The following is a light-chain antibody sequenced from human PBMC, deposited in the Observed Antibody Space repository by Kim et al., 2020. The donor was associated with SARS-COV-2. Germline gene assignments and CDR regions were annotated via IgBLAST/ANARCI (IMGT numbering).Light chain of an antibody. Sequence: VTISCTGSSSNIGAGYDVHWYQQLPGTAPKLLIYGNSNRPSRVPDRFSGSKSGTSASLAITGLQAEDEADYYCQSYDSSLSGSWVFGGGTQLTVL. CDR2: GNS. V-gene: IGLV1-40*01. CDR1: SSNIGAGYD. J-gene: IGLJ3*02. CDR3: QSYDSSLSGSWV.